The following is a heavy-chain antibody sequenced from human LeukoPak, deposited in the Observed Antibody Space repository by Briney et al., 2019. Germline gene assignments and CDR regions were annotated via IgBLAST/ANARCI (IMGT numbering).Heavy chain of an antibody. D-gene: IGHD1-7*01. V-gene: IGHV3-11*06. CDR1: GFTFTDYY. Sequence: PGGSLRLSCTASGFTFTDYYMSWIRLAPGKGLEWVSYITTRSSYTNYAGSVKGRFTISRDNAKNSLFLQMNGLRAEVTAVYYCVGWGISGITNHWGQGTLVTVSS. CDR2: ITTRSSYT. J-gene: IGHJ4*02. CDR3: VGWGISGITNH.